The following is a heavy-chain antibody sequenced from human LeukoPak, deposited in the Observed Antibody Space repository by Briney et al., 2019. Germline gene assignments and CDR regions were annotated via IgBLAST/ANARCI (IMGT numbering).Heavy chain of an antibody. CDR2: ISWNSGSI. CDR3: ANTMVRGSYNMDV. V-gene: IGHV3-9*01. Sequence: GGSPRLSCAASGFTFDDYAMHWVRQAPGKGLEWVSGISWNSGSIGYADSVKGRFTISRDNAKNSLYLQMNSLRAEDTAVYYCANTMVRGSYNMDVWGQGTTVTVSS. J-gene: IGHJ6*02. D-gene: IGHD3-10*01. CDR1: GFTFDDYA.